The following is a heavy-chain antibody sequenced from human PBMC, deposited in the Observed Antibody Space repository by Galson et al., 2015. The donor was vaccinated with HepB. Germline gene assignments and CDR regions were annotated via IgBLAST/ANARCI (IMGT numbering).Heavy chain of an antibody. CDR3: ARTGSSSGWFYFDY. D-gene: IGHD6-19*01. Sequence: ETLSLTCTVSGGSISSYYWSWIRQPAGKGLEWIGRIYTSGSTNYNPSLKSRVTMSVDTSKNQFSLKLSSVTAADMAVYYCARTGSSSGWFYFDYWGQGTLVTVSS. CDR1: GGSISSYY. J-gene: IGHJ4*02. V-gene: IGHV4-4*07. CDR2: IYTSGST.